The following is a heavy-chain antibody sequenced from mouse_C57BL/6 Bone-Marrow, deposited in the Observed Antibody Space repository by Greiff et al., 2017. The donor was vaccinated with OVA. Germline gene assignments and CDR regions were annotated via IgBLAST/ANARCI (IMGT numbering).Heavy chain of an antibody. V-gene: IGHV1-85*01. CDR2: IYPRDGST. D-gene: IGHD1-1*01. Sequence: VHVKQSGPELVKPGASVKLSCKASGYNFTSYDINWVKQRPGQGLEWIGWIYPRDGSTKYNEKFKGKATLTVDTSSSTAYMELHSLTSEDSAVYFCARMGTTVDVYWGQGTTLTVSS. CDR1: GYNFTSYD. J-gene: IGHJ2*01. CDR3: ARMGTTVDVY.